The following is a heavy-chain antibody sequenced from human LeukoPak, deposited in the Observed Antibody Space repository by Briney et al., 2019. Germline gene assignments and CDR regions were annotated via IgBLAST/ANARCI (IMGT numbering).Heavy chain of an antibody. CDR2: IYSGGST. CDR1: GFTFSSYR. Sequence: GGSLRLSCAASGFTFSSYRMSWVRQAPGKGLEWVSVIYSGGSTYYADSVKGRFTISRDNSKNTLYLQMNSLRAEDTAVYYCSSGSYGSGSYYPDYWGQGTLVTFSS. D-gene: IGHD3-10*01. V-gene: IGHV3-66*01. J-gene: IGHJ4*02. CDR3: SSGSYGSGSYYPDY.